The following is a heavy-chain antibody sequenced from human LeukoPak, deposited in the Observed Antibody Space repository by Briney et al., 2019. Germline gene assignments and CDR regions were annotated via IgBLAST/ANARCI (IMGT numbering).Heavy chain of an antibody. D-gene: IGHD3-3*01. CDR2: IYYSGST. V-gene: IGHV4-59*12. J-gene: IGHJ5*02. CDR1: GGSISSYY. CDR3: ARGNSITIFAFRSSNWFDP. Sequence: SETLSLTCTVSGGSISSYYWSWIRQPPGKGLEWIGYIYYSGSTNYNPSLKSRVTISVDTSKNQFSLKLSSVTAADTAVYYCARGNSITIFAFRSSNWFDPWGQGSLVTVSS.